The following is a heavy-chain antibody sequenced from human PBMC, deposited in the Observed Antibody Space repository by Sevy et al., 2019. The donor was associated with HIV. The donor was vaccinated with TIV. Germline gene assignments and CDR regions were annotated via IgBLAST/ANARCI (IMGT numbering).Heavy chain of an antibody. J-gene: IGHJ4*02. D-gene: IGHD6-19*01. V-gene: IGHV4-39*01. CDR1: GASISSSGYY. CDR3: AGPSLTYSSGWSYYDH. CDR2: IRYSGST. Sequence: SETLSLTCTVSGASISSSGYYWGWIRQPPGKGLECIASIRYSGSTYYNPSLRSRVTISADASKNQFSLKLNSVTAADTAVYYCAGPSLTYSSGWSYYDHWDQGTVVTVSS.